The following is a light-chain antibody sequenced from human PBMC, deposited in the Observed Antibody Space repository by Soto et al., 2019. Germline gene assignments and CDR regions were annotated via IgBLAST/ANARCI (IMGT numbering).Light chain of an antibody. CDR2: RAS. V-gene: IGKV1-5*03. Sequence: TQMTQSPSTLSASVGDSVSITCRASRDIGTWLAWFQQKPGRASNLLTHRASTLARGVPSRFSGSGSGTEFTLTISSLQPDDFATYYCHRHETYPLAFGGGTKVDIK. CDR3: HRHETYPLA. J-gene: IGKJ4*01. CDR1: RDIGTW.